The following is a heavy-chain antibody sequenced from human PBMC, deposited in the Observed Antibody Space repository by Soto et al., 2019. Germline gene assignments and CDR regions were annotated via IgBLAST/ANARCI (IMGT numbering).Heavy chain of an antibody. J-gene: IGHJ4*02. Sequence: SETLSLTCAVYGGSFSGYYWSWIRQPPGKGLEWIGEINHSGSTNYNPSLKSRVTISVDTSKNQFSLKLSSVTAADTAVYYRARGSTAGVVVPAAMSAPQPLGLDYWGQGTLVTVSS. CDR1: GGSFSGYY. V-gene: IGHV4-34*01. CDR3: ARGSTAGVVVPAAMSAPQPLGLDY. CDR2: INHSGST. D-gene: IGHD2-2*01.